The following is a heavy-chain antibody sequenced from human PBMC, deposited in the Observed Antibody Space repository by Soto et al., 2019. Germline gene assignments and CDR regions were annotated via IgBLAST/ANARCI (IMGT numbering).Heavy chain of an antibody. CDR3: ATTDSGPLPTSP. V-gene: IGHV1-69*06. CDR1: AGTFSSYA. CDR2: IIPIFGTA. Sequence: QVQLVQSGAEVKKPGSSVKGSCKASAGTFSSYAISWVRQAPGQGLEWMGGIIPIFGTANYAQKFQGRVTITADKSTSTAYMELSSLRSEDTAVYYCATTDSGPLPTSPWGQGTLFTVSS. J-gene: IGHJ5*02. D-gene: IGHD1-26*01.